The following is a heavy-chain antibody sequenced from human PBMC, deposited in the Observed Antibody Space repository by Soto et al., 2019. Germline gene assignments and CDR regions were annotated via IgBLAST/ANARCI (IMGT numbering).Heavy chain of an antibody. V-gene: IGHV1-46*01. Sequence: ASVKVSCTASGYTITSYYMHWVRQATRQGLEWMGIINPSGGSTSYAQKFQGRVTMTRDTSTSTVYMELSSLRSEDTAVYYCARRPLMGYDSSGYYDYWGQGTLVTVSS. CDR3: ARRPLMGYDSSGYYDY. D-gene: IGHD3-22*01. J-gene: IGHJ4*02. CDR1: GYTITSYY. CDR2: INPSGGST.